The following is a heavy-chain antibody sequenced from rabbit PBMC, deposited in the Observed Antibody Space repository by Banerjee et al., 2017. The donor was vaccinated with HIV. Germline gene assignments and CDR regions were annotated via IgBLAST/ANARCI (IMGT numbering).Heavy chain of an antibody. V-gene: IGHV1S40*01. CDR2: IAGSSSGFT. CDR1: GFSFSSSDY. Sequence: QSLEESGGGLVQPEGSLTLTCKASGFSFSSSDYICWVRQAPGKGLEWISCIAGSSSGFTYSATWATGRFTISRTSSTTVTLQMTSLTAADTATYFCARSAGDPYRWNLWGPGTLVTVS. J-gene: IGHJ4*01. D-gene: IGHD6-1*01. CDR3: ARSAGDPYRWNL.